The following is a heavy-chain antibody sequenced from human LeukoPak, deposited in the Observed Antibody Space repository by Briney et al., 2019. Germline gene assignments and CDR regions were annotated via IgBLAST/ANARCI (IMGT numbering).Heavy chain of an antibody. CDR3: ARERGSGWYVRWNWFDP. Sequence: SQTLSLTCAISGDSVSSNSAAWSWIRQSPSRGLEWLGRTYYRSKWYNDYAVSVKSRITINPDTSKNQFSLQLNSVTPEDTAVYYCARERGSGWYVRWNWFDPWGQGTLVTVSS. D-gene: IGHD6-19*01. CDR2: TYYRSKWYN. J-gene: IGHJ5*02. V-gene: IGHV6-1*01. CDR1: GDSVSSNSAA.